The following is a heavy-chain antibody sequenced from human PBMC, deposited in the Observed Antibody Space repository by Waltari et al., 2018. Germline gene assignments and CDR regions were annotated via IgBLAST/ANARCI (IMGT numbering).Heavy chain of an antibody. CDR2: IKQDGSEK. V-gene: IGHV3-7*01. Sequence: EVQLVESGGGLVQPGGSLRLSCAASGFTFSSYWMSWVRQAPGKGLEWVANIKQDGSEKYYVDSVKGRFTISRDNAKNSLYLQMNSLRAEDTAVYYCARDRGTRGDDSSGYYYRSDYWGQGTLVTVSS. CDR3: ARDRGTRGDDSSGYYYRSDY. J-gene: IGHJ4*02. D-gene: IGHD3-22*01. CDR1: GFTFSSYW.